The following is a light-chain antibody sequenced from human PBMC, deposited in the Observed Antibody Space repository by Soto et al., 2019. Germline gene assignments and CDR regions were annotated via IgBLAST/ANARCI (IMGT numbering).Light chain of an antibody. Sequence: QLVLTRAPSASGTPGQRVTISCSGSNSNIGSNTVSWYQQVPGTAPKVLIYNNDQRPSGVPDRLSGSKSGTSASLAIGGLQSEDEADYYCAAWDGSLNGWVFGGGTKVTVL. CDR1: NSNIGSNT. CDR3: AAWDGSLNGWV. V-gene: IGLV1-44*01. J-gene: IGLJ3*02. CDR2: NND.